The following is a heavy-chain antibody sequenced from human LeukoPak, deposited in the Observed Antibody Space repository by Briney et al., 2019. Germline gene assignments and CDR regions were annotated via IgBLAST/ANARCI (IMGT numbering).Heavy chain of an antibody. CDR3: AREDYFNSGSYPGR. D-gene: IGHD3-10*01. V-gene: IGHV3-30*03. J-gene: IGHJ4*02. Sequence: PGGSLRLSCAASGFTFSSYGMHWVRQAPGKGPEWVAVISHDGSNKYYEDSVKGRFTISRDNSKNTLYLQMNSLSAEDTAVYYCAREDYFNSGSYPGRWGQGTLVTVSS. CDR1: GFTFSSYG. CDR2: ISHDGSNK.